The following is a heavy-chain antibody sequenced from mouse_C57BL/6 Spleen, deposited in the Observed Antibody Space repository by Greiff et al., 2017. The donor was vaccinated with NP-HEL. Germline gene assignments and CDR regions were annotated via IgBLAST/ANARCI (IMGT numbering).Heavy chain of an antibody. CDR2: ISNGGGST. CDR1: GFTFSDYY. Sequence: EVQVVESGGGLVQPGGSLKLSCAASGFTFSDYYMYWVRQTPEKRLEWVAYISNGGGSTYYPDTVKGRFTISRDNAKNTLYLQMSRLKSEDTAMYYCARRYYGSSQYYFDYWGQGTTLTVSS. V-gene: IGHV5-12*01. D-gene: IGHD1-1*01. J-gene: IGHJ2*01. CDR3: ARRYYGSSQYYFDY.